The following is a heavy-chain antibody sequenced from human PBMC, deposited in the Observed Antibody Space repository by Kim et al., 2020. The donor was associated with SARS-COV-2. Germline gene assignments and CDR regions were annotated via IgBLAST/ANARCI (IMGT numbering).Heavy chain of an antibody. CDR3: TRGYGSETNY. CDR2: SNT. J-gene: IGHJ4*02. D-gene: IGHD3-10*01. V-gene: IGHV3-74*01. Sequence: SNTRYAAPVKARFTNSRDNAKNTLYLQMNSLRAEDTAVYYCTRGYGSETNYWGQGSLVIVST.